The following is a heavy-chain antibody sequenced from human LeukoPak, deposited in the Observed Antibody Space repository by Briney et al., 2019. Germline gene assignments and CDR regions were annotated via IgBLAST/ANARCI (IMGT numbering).Heavy chain of an antibody. J-gene: IGHJ5*02. D-gene: IGHD6-6*01. CDR1: GGTFSSYA. CDR3: ARDVEGIAARLTNNWFDP. CDR2: IIPIRGIA. Sequence: ASVKVSCKASGGTFSSYAISWVRQAAGQGLEWMGRIIPIRGIANYAQKYQGRVTITADKSTSTAYMELSSLRSEDTAVYYCARDVEGIAARLTNNWFDPWGQGTLVTVSS. V-gene: IGHV1-69*04.